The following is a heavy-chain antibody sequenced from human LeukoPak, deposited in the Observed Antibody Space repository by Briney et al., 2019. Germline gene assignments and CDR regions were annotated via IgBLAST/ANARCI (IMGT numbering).Heavy chain of an antibody. Sequence: GSSVKVSCKASGGTFSSYAISWVRQAPGQGLEWMGRIIPIFGTANYAQKFQGRVTITTDESTSTAYMELSSLRSEDTAVYYCAMEYYYDSSGYPMYDYWGQGTLVTVFS. J-gene: IGHJ4*02. CDR2: IIPIFGTA. CDR3: AMEYYYDSSGYPMYDY. V-gene: IGHV1-69*05. D-gene: IGHD3-22*01. CDR1: GGTFSSYA.